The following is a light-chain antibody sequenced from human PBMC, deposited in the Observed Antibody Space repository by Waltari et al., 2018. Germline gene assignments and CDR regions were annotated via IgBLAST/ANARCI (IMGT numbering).Light chain of an antibody. CDR3: CSYAGSYTFL. Sequence: QSALTQPRPVSGSPGQSVTISCTGTSSDVGGYNYVPWYQQHPGKAPKLMIYDVSKRPSGVPDRFSGSKSGNTASLTISGLQAEDEADYYCCSYAGSYTFLFGGGTKLTVL. V-gene: IGLV2-11*01. CDR1: SSDVGGYNY. CDR2: DVS. J-gene: IGLJ2*01.